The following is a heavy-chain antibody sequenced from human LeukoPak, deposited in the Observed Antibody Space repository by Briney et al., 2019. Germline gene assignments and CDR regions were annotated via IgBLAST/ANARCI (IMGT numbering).Heavy chain of an antibody. J-gene: IGHJ4*02. V-gene: IGHV3-53*04. Sequence: GGAPRIPFSAPGVPVSSNDTRWGRPAPREGGGWVSLIYAGGYIHPYYTDSVRGRFTGSRHDSKNTLDLQMNGLRPDDTAVYYCLRQGPGDPPRWGQGTLVTVSS. CDR3: LRQGPGDPPR. CDR1: GVPVSSND. CDR2: IYAGGYIHP. D-gene: IGHD7-27*01.